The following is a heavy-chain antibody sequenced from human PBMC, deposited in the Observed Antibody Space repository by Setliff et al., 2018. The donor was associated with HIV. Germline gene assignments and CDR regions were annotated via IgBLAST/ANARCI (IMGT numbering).Heavy chain of an antibody. CDR3: ARDPHYYDSSGYYSMFDI. Sequence: PGGSLRLSCAASGFIFKNYDMNWVRQAPGKGLEWISYSSDTGSTTYYGDSVKGRFTISRDNPKNSVYLQMSGLRVEDTAVYYCARDPHYYDSSGYYSMFDIWGQGTVVTVSS. V-gene: IGHV3-48*03. CDR2: SSDTGSTT. CDR1: GFIFKNYD. D-gene: IGHD3-22*01. J-gene: IGHJ3*02.